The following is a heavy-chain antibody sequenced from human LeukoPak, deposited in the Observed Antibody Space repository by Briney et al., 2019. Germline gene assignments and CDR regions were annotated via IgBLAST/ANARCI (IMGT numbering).Heavy chain of an antibody. D-gene: IGHD6-25*01. CDR2: ISGGGDYI. CDR3: AKEAAAVGVGYFTH. V-gene: IGHV3-23*01. CDR1: GLSFSNYA. J-gene: IGHJ4*02. Sequence: GGSLRLSCAASGLSFSNYAMSWVRQAPGQGLEWVSAISGGGDYIFYSDSVKGRFTTSRDNSKNTVFLQMNSLRAEDTAIYYCAKEAAAVGVGYFTHWGQGTLVTVSS.